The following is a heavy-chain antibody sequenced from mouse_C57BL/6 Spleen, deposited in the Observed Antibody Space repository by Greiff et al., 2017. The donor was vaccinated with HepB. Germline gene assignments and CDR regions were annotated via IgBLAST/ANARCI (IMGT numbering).Heavy chain of an antibody. CDR2: ISSGGSYT. V-gene: IGHV5-6*01. D-gene: IGHD6-2*01. J-gene: IGHJ3*01. CDR1: GFTFSSYG. CDR3: ASLLFY. Sequence: EVQLVESGGDLVKPGGSLKLSCAASGFTFSSYGMSWVRQTPDKRLEWVATISSGGSYTYYPDSVKGRFTISRDNAKNTLYLQMSSLKSEDTAMYYCASLLFYWGQGTLVTVSA.